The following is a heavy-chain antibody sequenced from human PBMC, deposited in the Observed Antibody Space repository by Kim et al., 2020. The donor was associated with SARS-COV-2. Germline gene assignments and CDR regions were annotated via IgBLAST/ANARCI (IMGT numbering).Heavy chain of an antibody. CDR3: ARVPSSSWAWYFDL. J-gene: IGHJ2*01. D-gene: IGHD6-13*01. Sequence: TPSLRSRVTIAVDTSKNQFSLKRGSVTAADTAVYYCARVPSSSWAWYFDLWGRGTLVTVSS. V-gene: IGHV4-39*07.